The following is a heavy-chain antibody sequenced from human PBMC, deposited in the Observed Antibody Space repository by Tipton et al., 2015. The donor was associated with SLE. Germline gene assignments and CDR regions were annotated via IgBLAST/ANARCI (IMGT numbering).Heavy chain of an antibody. CDR3: ARSVTPAAIGWFGP. V-gene: IGHV4-38-2*02. CDR1: GFSISSGYY. J-gene: IGHJ5*02. D-gene: IGHD2-2*01. CDR2: IYRRGST. Sequence: TLSLTCTVSGFSISSGYYWGWMRQSPGKGLEWIGSIYRRGSTYYTPSLRSRVTISLDTSMNQFSLDLSSVTAADTAVYYCARSVTPAAIGWFGPWGHGSLVTVSS.